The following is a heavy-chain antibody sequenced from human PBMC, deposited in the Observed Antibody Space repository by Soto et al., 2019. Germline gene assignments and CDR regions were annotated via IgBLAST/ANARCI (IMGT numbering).Heavy chain of an antibody. CDR1: GFTFSDYY. Sequence: QVQLVESGGGLVKPGGSLRLSCAASGFTFSDYYMSWIRQAPGKGLEWDSYISSSSSYTNYADSVKGRFTISRDNAKNSLYLQMNSLRAEDTAVYYCARGESGSYFGPGVATRWGQGTLVTVSS. CDR2: ISSSSSYT. J-gene: IGHJ4*02. CDR3: ARGESGSYFGPGVATR. D-gene: IGHD1-26*01. V-gene: IGHV3-11*06.